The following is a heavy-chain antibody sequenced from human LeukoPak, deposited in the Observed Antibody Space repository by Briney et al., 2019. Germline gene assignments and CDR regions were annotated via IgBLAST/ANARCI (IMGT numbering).Heavy chain of an antibody. D-gene: IGHD3-22*01. V-gene: IGHV3-21*01. CDR2: ISSSSSYI. CDR1: GFTFSTFT. CDR3: AKQGSSGYYYYYYYYMDV. Sequence: GGSLRLSCVVSGFTFSTFTMNWVRQAPGKGLEWVSCISSSSSYIYYADSVKGRFTISRDNAKNSLYLQMNSLRAEDTAVYYCAKQGSSGYYYYYYYYMDVWGKGTTVTVSS. J-gene: IGHJ6*03.